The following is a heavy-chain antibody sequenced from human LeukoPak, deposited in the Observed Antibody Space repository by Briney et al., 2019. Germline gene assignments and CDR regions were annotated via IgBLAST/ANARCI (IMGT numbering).Heavy chain of an antibody. Sequence: ASVKVSCKASGYTFTGYYMHWVRQAPGQGLEWMGWINPNSGGTNYAQKFQGWVTMTRDTSISTAYMELSRLRFDDTAVYYCARGPRITMVRGVISHLFDYWGQGTLVTVSS. CDR1: GYTFTGYY. CDR2: INPNSGGT. V-gene: IGHV1-2*04. J-gene: IGHJ4*02. CDR3: ARGPRITMVRGVISHLFDY. D-gene: IGHD3-10*01.